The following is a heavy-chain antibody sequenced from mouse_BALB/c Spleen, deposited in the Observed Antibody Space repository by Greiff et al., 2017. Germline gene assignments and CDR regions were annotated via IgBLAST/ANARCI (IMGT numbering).Heavy chain of an antibody. J-gene: IGHJ4*01. D-gene: IGHD3-1*01. CDR1: GFNIKDYY. CDR2: IDPENGDT. CDR3: NAARANAMDY. V-gene: IGHV14-4*02. Sequence: VQLKQSGAELVRSGASVKLSCTASGFNIKDYYMHWVKQRPEQGLEWIGWIDPENGDTEYAPKFQGKATMTADTSSNTAYLQLSSLTSEDTAVYYCNAARANAMDYWGQGTSVTVSS.